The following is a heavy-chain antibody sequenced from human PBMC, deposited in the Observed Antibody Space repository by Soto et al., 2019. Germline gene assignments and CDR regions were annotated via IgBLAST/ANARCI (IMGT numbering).Heavy chain of an antibody. D-gene: IGHD2-15*01. CDR2: VYYSGST. CDR1: GGSISSSSYY. V-gene: IGHV4-39*01. CDR3: ARPLYCSGGSCYGFSSAFDI. Sequence: SETLSLTCTVSGGSISSSSYYWGWIRQPPGKGLEWIGSVYYSGSTYYNPSLKSRVTISVDTSKNQFSLKLSSVTAADTAVYYCARPLYCSGGSCYGFSSAFDIWGQGTMVTVSS. J-gene: IGHJ3*02.